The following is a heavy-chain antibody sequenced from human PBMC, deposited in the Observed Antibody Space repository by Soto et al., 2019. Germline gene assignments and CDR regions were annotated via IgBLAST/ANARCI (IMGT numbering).Heavy chain of an antibody. CDR1: GFTFSSYG. CDR3: AKGGYCSSTSCASPYLFGSRVQFYYYYGMDV. V-gene: IGHV3-30*18. J-gene: IGHJ6*02. D-gene: IGHD2-2*01. Sequence: HPGGSLRLSCAASGFTFSSYGMHWVRQAPGKGLEWVAVISYDGSNKYYADSVKGRFTISRDNSKNTLYLQMNSLRAEDTAVYYCAKGGYCSSTSCASPYLFGSRVQFYYYYGMDVWGQGTTVTVSS. CDR2: ISYDGSNK.